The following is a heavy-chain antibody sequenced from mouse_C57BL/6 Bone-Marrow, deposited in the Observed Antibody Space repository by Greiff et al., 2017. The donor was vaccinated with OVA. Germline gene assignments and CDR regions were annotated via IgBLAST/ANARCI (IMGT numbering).Heavy chain of an antibody. CDR3: ARSEVASGYYAMDY. D-gene: IGHD1-1*01. J-gene: IGHJ4*01. CDR2: IHPNSGST. Sequence: QVQLQQPGAELVKPGASVKLSCKASGYTFTSYWMHWVKQRPGQGLEWIGMIHPNSGSTNYNEKFKSKATLTVDKSSSTAYMQLSSLTSEDSAVYYCARSEVASGYYAMDYWGQGTSVTVSS. CDR1: GYTFTSYW. V-gene: IGHV1-64*01.